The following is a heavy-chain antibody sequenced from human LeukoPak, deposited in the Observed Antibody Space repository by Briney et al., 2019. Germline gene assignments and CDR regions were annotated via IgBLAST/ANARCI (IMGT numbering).Heavy chain of an antibody. V-gene: IGHV4-31*03. D-gene: IGHD3-22*01. CDR3: ASVSYDTSLQH. CDR2: IYYSGST. Sequence: SQTESLTCTVSGGSISSGGYFWSWIRQHPGKGLEWIGYIYYSGSTYCNPSLKGRATISVDTSKNQFSLRLSSVTAADTAIYYCASVSYDTSLQHWGQGTLGTVSS. J-gene: IGHJ1*01. CDR1: GGSISSGGYF.